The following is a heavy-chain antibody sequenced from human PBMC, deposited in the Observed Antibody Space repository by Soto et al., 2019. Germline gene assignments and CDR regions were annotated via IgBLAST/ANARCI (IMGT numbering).Heavy chain of an antibody. D-gene: IGHD6-13*01. CDR3: ARHYSSAWYKVDF. Sequence: SETLSLTCTVSGDSMSLYYWSWIRLPPGKGLEWIGYVYYDGSTNYNPSLKGRVTMSVDTSENQFSLKLNSVTAADTAMYYCARHYSSAWYKVDFWGQGTLVTVSS. V-gene: IGHV4-59*08. CDR2: VYYDGST. CDR1: GDSMSLYY. J-gene: IGHJ4*01.